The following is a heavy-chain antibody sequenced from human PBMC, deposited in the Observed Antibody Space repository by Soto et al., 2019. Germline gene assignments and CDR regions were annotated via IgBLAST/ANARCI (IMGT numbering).Heavy chain of an antibody. CDR2: IIPIFGTA. Sequence: SVKVSSKASGGTFISYAVGWVRQAPGQGLEWMGGIIPIFGTANYAQKFQGRVTITADESTSTAYMELSSLRSEDTAVYYCARGGGITMIVVAFDYWGQGTLVTGSS. CDR3: ARGGGITMIVVAFDY. V-gene: IGHV1-69*13. CDR1: GGTFISYA. J-gene: IGHJ4*02. D-gene: IGHD3-22*01.